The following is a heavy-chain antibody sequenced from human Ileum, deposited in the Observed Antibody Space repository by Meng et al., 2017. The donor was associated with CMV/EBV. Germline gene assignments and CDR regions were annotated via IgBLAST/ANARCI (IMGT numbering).Heavy chain of an antibody. Sequence: YGISWVRQDPGQGLEWMGWISAYNGNTNYAQKLQGRVTMTTDTSTSTAYMELRSLRSDDTAVYYCARVGGRITIFGVVNDAYYFDYWGQGTLVTVSS. V-gene: IGHV1-18*01. CDR2: ISAYNGNT. D-gene: IGHD3-3*01. CDR1: YG. J-gene: IGHJ4*02. CDR3: ARVGGRITIFGVVNDAYYFDY.